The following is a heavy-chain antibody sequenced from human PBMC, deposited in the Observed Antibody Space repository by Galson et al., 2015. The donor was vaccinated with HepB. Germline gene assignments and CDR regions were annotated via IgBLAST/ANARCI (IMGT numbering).Heavy chain of an antibody. V-gene: IGHV1-2*02. Sequence: SVKVSCKASGGTFSSYAISWVRQAPGQGLEWMGWINPNSGGTNYAQKFQGRVTMTRDTSISTAYMELSRLRSDDTAVYYCARDREDIVVVVAASGHGSWFDPWGQGTLVTVSS. CDR1: GGTFSSYA. CDR3: ARDREDIVVVVAASGHGSWFDP. D-gene: IGHD2-15*01. J-gene: IGHJ5*02. CDR2: INPNSGGT.